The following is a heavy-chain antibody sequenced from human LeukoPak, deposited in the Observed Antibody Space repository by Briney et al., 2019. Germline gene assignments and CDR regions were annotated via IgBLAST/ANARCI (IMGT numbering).Heavy chain of an antibody. CDR1: GFTFSSYA. D-gene: IGHD3-22*01. V-gene: IGHV3-23*01. CDR3: AKELNYYDSSGYFDY. CDR2: ISGSGDST. Sequence: PGGSLRLSCAASGFTFSSYAMSWVRQAPGKGLEWVSAISGSGDSTHYADSVKGRFTISRDDSKNTLSLQMNSLRAEDTAVYYCAKELNYYDSSGYFDYWGQGTLVTVSS. J-gene: IGHJ4*02.